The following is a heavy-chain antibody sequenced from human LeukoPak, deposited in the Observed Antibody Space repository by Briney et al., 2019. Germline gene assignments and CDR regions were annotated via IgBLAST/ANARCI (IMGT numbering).Heavy chain of an antibody. J-gene: IGHJ3*02. CDR2: INSDGSST. Sequence: PGGSLRLSCAPSGFTFSSYWMHWVGQAPAKELAWVSRINSDGSSTSYADSVKGRFTISRDNAKNRLYLQMNSRRAEDTAVYYCARDGDAFDIWGEATMVTVPA. V-gene: IGHV3-74*01. CDR1: GFTFSSYW. CDR3: ARDGDAFDI.